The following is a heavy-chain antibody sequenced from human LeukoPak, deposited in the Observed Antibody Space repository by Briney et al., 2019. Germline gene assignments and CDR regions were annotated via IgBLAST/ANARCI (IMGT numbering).Heavy chain of an antibody. V-gene: IGHV3-23*01. Sequence: PEGSLRLSCVASGFTFSDYAMSWVRQAPGKGLEWVSGISGRTTNTYYADSVKGRFTISRDNSKNTLYLQMNSLRAEDTAVYYCAKNHGDPTAPFDYWGQGTLVTVSS. D-gene: IGHD4-17*01. CDR1: GFTFSDYA. J-gene: IGHJ4*02. CDR3: AKNHGDPTAPFDY. CDR2: ISGRTTNT.